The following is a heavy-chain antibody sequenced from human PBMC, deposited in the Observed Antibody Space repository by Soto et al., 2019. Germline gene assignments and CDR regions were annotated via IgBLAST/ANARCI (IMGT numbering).Heavy chain of an antibody. D-gene: IGHD4-17*01. CDR3: AVKGYGDYVMGSLSDDAFDI. J-gene: IGHJ3*02. V-gene: IGHV1-3*01. CDR1: GYTFTSYA. CDR2: INAGNGNT. Sequence: ASVKVSCKASGYTFTSYAMHWVRQAPGQRLEWMGWINAGNGNTKYSQKFQGRVTITRDTSASTAYMELSSLRSEDTAVYYCAVKGYGDYVMGSLSDDAFDIWGQGTMVTVSS.